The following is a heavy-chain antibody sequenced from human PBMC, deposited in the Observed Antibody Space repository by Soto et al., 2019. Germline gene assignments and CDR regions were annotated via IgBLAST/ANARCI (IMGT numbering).Heavy chain of an antibody. CDR2: INHSGST. CDR1: GGSFSGYY. Sequence: PSETLSLTCAVYGGSFSGYYWSWIRQPPGKGLEWIGEINHSGSTNYNPSLKSRATISVDTSKNQFSLKLSSVTVADTAVYYCATSGGYCSGGSCYVPFDYWGQGTLVTVSS. CDR3: ATSGGYCSGGSCYVPFDY. V-gene: IGHV4-34*01. J-gene: IGHJ4*02. D-gene: IGHD2-15*01.